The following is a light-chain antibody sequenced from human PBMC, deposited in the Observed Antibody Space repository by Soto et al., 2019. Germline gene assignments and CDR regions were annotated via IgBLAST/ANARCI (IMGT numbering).Light chain of an antibody. J-gene: IGLJ2*01. CDR3: LLSYSDYMR. Sequence: QSALTQPPSASGSPGQSVTISCTGSGSDIGGYNFVSWYQQHPGKAPKLMIYGVTERPSGVPDRFSGSKSGNTASLTVSGLQAEDEADYFCLLSYSDYMRFGGGTKLTVL. CDR1: GSDIGGYNF. CDR2: GVT. V-gene: IGLV2-8*01.